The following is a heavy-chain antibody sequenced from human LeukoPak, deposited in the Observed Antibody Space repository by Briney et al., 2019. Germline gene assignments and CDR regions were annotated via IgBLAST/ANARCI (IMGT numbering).Heavy chain of an antibody. J-gene: IGHJ6*02. D-gene: IGHD3-22*01. CDR2: IYTSGST. CDR3: ARDQYEVEDDSSGYPYYYYYGMDV. CDR1: GGSISSGSYY. Sequence: SETLSLTCTVSGGSISSGSYYWRWIRQPAGKGLEWIGRIYTSGSTNYNPSLKSRVTISVDTSKNQFSLKLSSVTAADTAVYYCARDQYEVEDDSSGYPYYYYYGMDVWGQGTTVTVSS. V-gene: IGHV4-61*02.